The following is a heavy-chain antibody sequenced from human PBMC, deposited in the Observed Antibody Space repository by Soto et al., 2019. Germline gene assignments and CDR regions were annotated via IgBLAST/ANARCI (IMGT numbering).Heavy chain of an antibody. CDR3: TTGLQGS. V-gene: IGHV3-15*01. CDR1: GFTFSNAW. CDR2: IKSKSDGGTT. J-gene: IGHJ5*02. Sequence: SLRLSCEASGFTFSNAWMSWVRQGPGKGLECIGRIKSKSDGGTTDYVAPVKGRFTISRDDSKNTLYLQMNSLKTEDTAVYYCTTGLQGSWGQGTLVTVSS.